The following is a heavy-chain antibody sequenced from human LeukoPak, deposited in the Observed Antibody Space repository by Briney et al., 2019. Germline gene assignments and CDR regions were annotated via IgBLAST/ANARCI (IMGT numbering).Heavy chain of an antibody. J-gene: IGHJ4*02. Sequence: PGGSLRLSCGASGFIFSDYYMSWIRHTPGKGLEWLSYISGSGGNIHYADSVKGRFTVSRDNAKNSLYLQMNSLRAEDTAVYYCARGIVGTSETTFDFWGQGTLVTVSS. D-gene: IGHD1-26*01. V-gene: IGHV3-11*04. CDR3: ARGIVGTSETTFDF. CDR1: GFIFSDYY. CDR2: ISGSGGNI.